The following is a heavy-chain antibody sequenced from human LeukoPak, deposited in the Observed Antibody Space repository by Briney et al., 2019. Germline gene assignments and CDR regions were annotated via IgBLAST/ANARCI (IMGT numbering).Heavy chain of an antibody. V-gene: IGHV4-61*01. D-gene: IGHD2-2*01. CDR1: GGSVSSGSYY. CDR3: ARDLRGYCSSTSCYGEAYFDY. Sequence: SETLSLTCTVSGGSVSSGSYYWRWIRQPPGTGLEWIGYIYYSGSTNYNPSLKSRVTISVDTSKNQFSLKLSSVTAADTAVYYCARDLRGYCSSTSCYGEAYFDYWGQGTLVTVSS. J-gene: IGHJ4*02. CDR2: IYYSGST.